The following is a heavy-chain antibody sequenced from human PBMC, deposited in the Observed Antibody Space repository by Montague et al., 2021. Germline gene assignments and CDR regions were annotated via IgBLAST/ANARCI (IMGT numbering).Heavy chain of an antibody. CDR2: ICDGGSA. CDR3: AAYYYGGGGRGS. Sequence: SETLSLTCSVSGDSVRCGFYHWGWIRQSPGKGLEWIGYICDGGSATYKTSLGSRVTMSLDTSSNQFSLNLRSATAADTAVYYCAAYYYGGGGRGSWGQGTLVTVSS. CDR1: GDSVRCGFYH. J-gene: IGHJ5*02. D-gene: IGHD3-22*01. V-gene: IGHV4-61*01.